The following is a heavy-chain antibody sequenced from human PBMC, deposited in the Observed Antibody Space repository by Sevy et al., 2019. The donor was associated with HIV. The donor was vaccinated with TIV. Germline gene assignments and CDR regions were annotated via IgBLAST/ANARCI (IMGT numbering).Heavy chain of an antibody. Sequence: GGSLRLSCAASGFTFSSYAMHWVRQAPGKGLEWVAVISYDGSNKYYADSVKGRFTISRDNSKNKLYLQMNSLRAEDTAVYYCASDPSTYSSGWYRYYYYGMDVWGQGTTVTVSS. J-gene: IGHJ6*02. CDR1: GFTFSSYA. D-gene: IGHD6-19*01. CDR2: ISYDGSNK. CDR3: ASDPSTYSSGWYRYYYYGMDV. V-gene: IGHV3-30-3*01.